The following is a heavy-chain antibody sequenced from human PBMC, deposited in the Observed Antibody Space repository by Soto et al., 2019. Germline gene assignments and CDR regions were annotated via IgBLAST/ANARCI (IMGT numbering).Heavy chain of an antibody. CDR1: GFTFSSYA. V-gene: IGHV3-30-3*01. J-gene: IGHJ4*02. CDR2: ISYDGSNK. D-gene: IGHD3-3*01. Sequence: QVQLVESGGGVGQPGRSLRLSCAASGFTFSSYAMHWVRQAPGKGLEWVAVISYDGSNKYYADSVKGRFTISRDNSKNTLYLQMNSMRAEDTAMYYCARDPRFLEWLPDYWGQGTLVTVSS. CDR3: ARDPRFLEWLPDY.